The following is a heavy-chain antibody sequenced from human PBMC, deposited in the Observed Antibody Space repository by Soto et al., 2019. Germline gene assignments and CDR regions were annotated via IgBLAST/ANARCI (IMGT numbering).Heavy chain of an antibody. CDR3: AKDQGALFDY. V-gene: IGHV3-30*18. CDR2: ISYDGSNK. Sequence: GGSLRLSCAASGFTFSSYGMHWVRQAPGKGLEWVAVISYDGSNKYYADSVKGRCTISRDNSKNTLYLQMNSLRAEDTAVYYCAKDQGALFDYWGQGILVTVSS. J-gene: IGHJ4*02. CDR1: GFTFSSYG.